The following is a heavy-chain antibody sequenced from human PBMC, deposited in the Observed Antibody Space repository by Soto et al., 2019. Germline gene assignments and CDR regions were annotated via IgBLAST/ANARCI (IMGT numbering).Heavy chain of an antibody. J-gene: IGHJ5*02. Sequence: SETLSLTCTVSGGSISSGGYYWSWIRQHPGKGLEWIGYIYYSGSTYYNPSLKSRVTISVDTSKNQFSLKLSSVTAADTAVYYCARSGERYDFWSGYYQDNWFDPWGQGTLVTVSS. V-gene: IGHV4-31*03. CDR2: IYYSGST. D-gene: IGHD3-3*01. CDR3: ARSGERYDFWSGYYQDNWFDP. CDR1: GGSISSGGYY.